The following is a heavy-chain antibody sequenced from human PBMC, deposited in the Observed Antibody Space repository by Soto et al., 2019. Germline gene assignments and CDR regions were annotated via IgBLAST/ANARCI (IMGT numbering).Heavy chain of an antibody. D-gene: IGHD2-15*01. Sequence: AETLSLTCTVSGGSVSSSSYYWSWIRQPPGKGLEWIGYIYYSGRINYNPSLKSRVTISVDTSKNQFSLKLSSVTAADTAVYYCARDEGWDCSGGSCYPGGHYWGQGTLVTVSS. V-gene: IGHV4-61*01. CDR1: GGSVSSSSYY. CDR3: ARDEGWDCSGGSCYPGGHY. CDR2: IYYSGRI. J-gene: IGHJ4*02.